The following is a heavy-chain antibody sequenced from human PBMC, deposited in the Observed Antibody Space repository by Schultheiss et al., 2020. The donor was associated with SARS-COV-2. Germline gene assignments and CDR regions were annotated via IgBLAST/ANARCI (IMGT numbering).Heavy chain of an antibody. V-gene: IGHV4-31*03. CDR2: IYYSGST. CDR1: GGSISSGGYY. D-gene: IGHD1-26*01. Sequence: SQTLSLTCTVSGGSISSGGYYWSWIRQHPGKGLEWIGYIYYSGSTYYNPSLKSRVTISVDTSKNQFSLKLSSVTAADTAVYYCARVGQGILREDYYGMDVWGQGTTVTVSS. J-gene: IGHJ6*02. CDR3: ARVGQGILREDYYGMDV.